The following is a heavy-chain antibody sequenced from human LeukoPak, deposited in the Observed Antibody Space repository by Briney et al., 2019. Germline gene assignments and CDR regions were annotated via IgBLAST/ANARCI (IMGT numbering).Heavy chain of an antibody. CDR1: GFTFSSYG. CDR3: AKDIQVGGSDAFDI. J-gene: IGHJ3*02. V-gene: IGHV3-9*01. D-gene: IGHD3-16*01. Sequence: GGSLRLSCAASGFTFSSYGMHWVRQAPGKGLEWVSGISWNSGSIGYADSVKGRFTISRDNAKNSLYLQMNSLRAEDTALYYCAKDIQVGGSDAFDIWGQGTMVTVSS. CDR2: ISWNSGSI.